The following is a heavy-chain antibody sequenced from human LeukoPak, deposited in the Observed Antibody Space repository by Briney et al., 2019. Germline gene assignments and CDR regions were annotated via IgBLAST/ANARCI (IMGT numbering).Heavy chain of an antibody. Sequence: SETLSLTCTVSGGSISSYYWSWIRQPPGKGLEWIGYIYYSGSTNYNPSLKSRVTISVDTSKNQFSLKLSSVTAADTAVYYCARGGYSSSLIFDYWGQGTLVTVSS. CDR3: ARGGYSSSLIFDY. J-gene: IGHJ4*02. CDR2: IYYSGST. D-gene: IGHD6-13*01. CDR1: GGSISSYY. V-gene: IGHV4-59*08.